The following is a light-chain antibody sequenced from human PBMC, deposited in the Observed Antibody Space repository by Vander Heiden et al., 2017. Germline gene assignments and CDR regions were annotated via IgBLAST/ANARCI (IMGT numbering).Light chain of an antibody. CDR3: KSRDSSGNHRV. V-gene: IGLV3-19*01. CDR1: SLRSYY. CDR2: GKN. Sequence: SSELTQDPAVSVALGQTVRITFQGDSLRSYYASWYQQKPGQAPVVVFYGKNNRPSGIPDRFSGSSSGGTASLTITGAQAEDEADYYCKSRDSSGNHRVFGTGTKVTVL. J-gene: IGLJ1*01.